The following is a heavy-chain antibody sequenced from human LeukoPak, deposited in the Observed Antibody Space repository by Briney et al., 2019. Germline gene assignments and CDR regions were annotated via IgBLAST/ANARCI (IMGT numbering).Heavy chain of an antibody. CDR2: INTNTGNP. Sequence: ASVKVSCKASGYTFTSYAMNWVRQAPGQGLEWMGWINTNTGNPTYAQGFTGRFVFSLDTSVSTAYLQISGLKAEDTAVYYCARASPSSGYLYYFDYWGQGTLVTVSS. CDR1: GYTFTSYA. J-gene: IGHJ4*02. CDR3: ARASPSSGYLYYFDY. V-gene: IGHV7-4-1*02. D-gene: IGHD3-22*01.